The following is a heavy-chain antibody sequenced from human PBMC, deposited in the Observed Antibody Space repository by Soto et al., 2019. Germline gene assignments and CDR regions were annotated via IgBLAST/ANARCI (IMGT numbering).Heavy chain of an antibody. J-gene: IGHJ4*02. CDR1: GGSISSYY. V-gene: IGHV4-59*01. D-gene: IGHD6-13*01. Sequence: QVQLQESGPGLVKPSETLSLTCTVSGGSISSYYWSWIRQPPGKGLEWIGYIYYSGSTNYNPALKSRVSISVDTSKNQFSLKLSSVTAADTAVYYCASSPWYSITSLDYWGQGTLVTVSS. CDR3: ASSPWYSITSLDY. CDR2: IYYSGST.